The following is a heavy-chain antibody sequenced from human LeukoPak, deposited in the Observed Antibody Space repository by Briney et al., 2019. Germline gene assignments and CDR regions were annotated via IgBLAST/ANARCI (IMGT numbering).Heavy chain of an antibody. CDR3: ARGSYYYYYVMDV. V-gene: IGHV4-59*08. CDR2: IYYSGST. Sequence: SETLSLTCTVSGGSISSYYRSWIRQPPGKGLEWIGYIYYSGSTNYNPSLKSRVTISVDTSKNQFSLKLSSVTAADTAVYYCARGSYYYYYVMDVWGQGTTVTVSS. J-gene: IGHJ6*02. CDR1: GGSISSYY. D-gene: IGHD3-10*01.